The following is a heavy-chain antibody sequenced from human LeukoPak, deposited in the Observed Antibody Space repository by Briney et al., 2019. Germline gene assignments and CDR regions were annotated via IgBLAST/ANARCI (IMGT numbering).Heavy chain of an antibody. CDR1: GYTFISYD. D-gene: IGHD2-15*01. J-gene: IGHJ6*02. CDR2: MNPNSGNT. CDR3: ARRRYCSGGGCPQNRRSYSDMDV. V-gene: IGHV1-8*01. Sequence: ASVKVSCKASGYTFISYDINWVRQATGQGLEWMGWMNPNSGNTGCAQKFQGRVTMTRNTSISTAYMELTSLRSEDTAVYYCARRRYCSGGGCPQNRRSYSDMDVWGQGTTVTVSS.